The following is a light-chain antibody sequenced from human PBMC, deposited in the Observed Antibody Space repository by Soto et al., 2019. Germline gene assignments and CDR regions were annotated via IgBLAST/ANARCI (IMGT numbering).Light chain of an antibody. J-gene: IGLJ1*01. Sequence: QSVLTQPPSVSGAPGQRVTISCAGSSSNIGADFDVHWYQHLPGTAPKLLIYGNINRPSGVPDRFSGSKSGTSASLAIAGLQAEDEADYYCATWDDSLNGYVFGTGTKVTVL. V-gene: IGLV1-40*01. CDR2: GNI. CDR1: SSNIGADFD. CDR3: ATWDDSLNGYV.